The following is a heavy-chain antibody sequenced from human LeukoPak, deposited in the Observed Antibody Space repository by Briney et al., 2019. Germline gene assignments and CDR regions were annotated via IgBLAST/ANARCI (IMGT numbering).Heavy chain of an antibody. V-gene: IGHV1-46*01. CDR2: INPSGDNT. CDR1: GYTFTNNF. Sequence: ASVKVSCKASGYTFTNNFMHWVRQAPGQGLEWIGIINPSGDNTWYAQKFQGRVTMTRDMATSTDYLEVSSLRSEDTAVYYCARDRWPVTRIHYYYTMDVWGEGTTVTVSS. D-gene: IGHD4-17*01. J-gene: IGHJ6*03. CDR3: ARDRWPVTRIHYYYTMDV.